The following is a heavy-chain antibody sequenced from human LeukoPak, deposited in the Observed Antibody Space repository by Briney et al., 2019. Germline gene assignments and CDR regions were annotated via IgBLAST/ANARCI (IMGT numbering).Heavy chain of an antibody. CDR1: GYTFTSYD. CDR3: ARPDYVDAFDI. CDR2: MNPNSGGT. J-gene: IGHJ3*02. Sequence: ASVKVSCKASGYTFTSYDINWVRQATGQGLEWMGWMNPNSGGTNYAQKFQGRVTMTRDTSISTAYMELSRLRSDDTAVYYCARPDYVDAFDIWGQGTMVAVSS. V-gene: IGHV1-2*02. D-gene: IGHD4-17*01.